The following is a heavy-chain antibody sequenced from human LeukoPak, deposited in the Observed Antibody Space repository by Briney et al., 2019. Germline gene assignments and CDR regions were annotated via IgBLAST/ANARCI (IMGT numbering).Heavy chain of an antibody. V-gene: IGHV5-51*01. CDR3: ARRWGGSGAYYNRDAVFDR. CDR1: GYTFTSEW. CDR2: IDPSDSDS. Sequence: GESLKISCKVSGYTFTSEWIGWVRQIPGKGLEWMGIIDPSDSDSRYSPSFRGQVTISADKSSSTTYLQWNSLKASDTAIYYCARRWGGSGAYYNRDAVFDRWGQGTLVTVSS. J-gene: IGHJ4*02. D-gene: IGHD3-10*01.